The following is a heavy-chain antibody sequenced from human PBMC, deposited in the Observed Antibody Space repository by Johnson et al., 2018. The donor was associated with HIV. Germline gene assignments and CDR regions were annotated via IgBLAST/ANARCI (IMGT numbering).Heavy chain of an antibody. Sequence: VQLVESGGGLVQSGGSLRLSCGASGFTVSSNYMNWVRQAPGKGLEWVSVIYSGGSTYYADSVKGRFTISRDNSKNTLYLQMNSLRAEDTAVYYCAKDNPRLGGAFDIWGQGTMVTVSS. D-gene: IGHD3-16*01. CDR3: AKDNPRLGGAFDI. J-gene: IGHJ3*02. V-gene: IGHV3-66*02. CDR1: GFTVSSNY. CDR2: IYSGGST.